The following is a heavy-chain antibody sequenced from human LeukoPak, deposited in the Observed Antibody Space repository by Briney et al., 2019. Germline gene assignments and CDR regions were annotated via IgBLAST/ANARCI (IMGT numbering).Heavy chain of an antibody. J-gene: IGHJ4*02. CDR1: GYTFTGYY. CDR2: INPNSGGT. D-gene: IGHD2-15*01. Sequence: ASVKVSCKASGYTFTGYYMHWVRQAPGQGLEWMGWINPNSGGTNYAQKFQDRVTTTRDTSTSTAYMELSRLRSDDTAVYYCARVVVNGGDYFDYWGQGTLVTVSS. V-gene: IGHV1-2*02. CDR3: ARVVVNGGDYFDY.